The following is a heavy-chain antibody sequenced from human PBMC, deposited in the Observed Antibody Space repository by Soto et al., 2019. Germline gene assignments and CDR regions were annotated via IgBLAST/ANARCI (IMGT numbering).Heavy chain of an antibody. V-gene: IGHV4-39*01. J-gene: IGHJ6*02. Sequence: PSETLSLTCTVSGGSISSSSYYWGWIRQPPGKGLEWIGSIYYSGSTYYNPSLKSRVTISVDTSKNQFSLKLSSVTAADTAVYYCARVPQDFWSGYSYYYYGMDVWGQGTTVTVSS. CDR1: GGSISSSSYY. CDR2: IYYSGST. CDR3: ARVPQDFWSGYSYYYYGMDV. D-gene: IGHD3-3*01.